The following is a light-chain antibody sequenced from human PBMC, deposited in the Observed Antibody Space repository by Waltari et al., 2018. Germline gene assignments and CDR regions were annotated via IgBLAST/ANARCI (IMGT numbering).Light chain of an antibody. V-gene: IGKV4-1*01. CDR3: HQYQWSPRT. CDR1: QNIVVSSNNKNY. Sequence: DIVMTQSPDSLAVSLGERATINCKSSQNIVVSSNNKNYLDWYHQKPGHPPKLLIYWASTRQSGVPDRFSGSGSGTEFTLPISSLQAEDVAVYYCHQYQWSPRTFGGGTKVAIK. J-gene: IGKJ4*01. CDR2: WAS.